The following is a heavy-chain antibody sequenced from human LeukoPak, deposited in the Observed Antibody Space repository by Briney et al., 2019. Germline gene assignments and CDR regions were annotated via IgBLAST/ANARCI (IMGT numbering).Heavy chain of an antibody. CDR1: GFTFSNYA. J-gene: IGHJ4*02. D-gene: IGHD4-17*01. Sequence: GGSLRLSCAASGFTFSNYAMSWVRQAPGKGLEWVAAFSYDGSKKDYADSVKGRFTISRDSSKNTLYLQMNSLRAEDTAVYSCAGGDYGRFDYWGQGTLVTVSS. CDR3: AGGDYGRFDY. V-gene: IGHV3-30*19. CDR2: FSYDGSKK.